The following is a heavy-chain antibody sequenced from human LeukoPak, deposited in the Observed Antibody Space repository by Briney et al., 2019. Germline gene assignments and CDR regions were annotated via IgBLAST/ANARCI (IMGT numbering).Heavy chain of an antibody. D-gene: IGHD3-16*02. Sequence: QPGGSLRLSCAASGFIFSSYSMNWVRQAPGKGLAWVSYISSSSGTIYYADSVKGRFTISRDNAKKSLYLQMNSLRAEDTAVYYCARDRRIMITFGGVIGPDAFDIWGQGTMVTVSS. CDR2: ISSSSGTI. V-gene: IGHV3-48*01. J-gene: IGHJ3*02. CDR1: GFIFSSYS. CDR3: ARDRRIMITFGGVIGPDAFDI.